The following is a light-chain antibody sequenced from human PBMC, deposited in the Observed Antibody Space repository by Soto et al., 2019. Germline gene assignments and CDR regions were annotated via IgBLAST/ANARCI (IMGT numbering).Light chain of an antibody. V-gene: IGKV1-5*03. CDR3: KHSTDRSD. J-gene: IGKJ5*01. Sequence: DSQMTQCPSTRSASVGDRVTITCRASQSNSSCFAWYQQKPGKAPKLRIYKASSLESGVPSRFRGSGSGTEFTLTISSLQPDDFATYSCKHSTDRSDFGPGTRLEIK. CDR2: KAS. CDR1: QSNSSC.